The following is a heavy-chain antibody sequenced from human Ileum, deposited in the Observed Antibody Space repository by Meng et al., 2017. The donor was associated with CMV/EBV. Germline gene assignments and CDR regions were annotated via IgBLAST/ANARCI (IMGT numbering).Heavy chain of an antibody. V-gene: IGHV4-34*01. CDR3: ASGKSNLEY. CDR2: FNHYGST. J-gene: IGHJ4*02. CDR1: GGSFSGYY. Sequence: VTLEGWGAGLLKPSEALSLTCAVYGGSFSGYYWSWIRQVPGKGLEWIGEFNHYGSTNYNPSLKSRVTISVDTSKNQFSLNLSSVTAADTAVYYCASGKSNLEYWGQGTLVTVSS. D-gene: IGHD4-11*01.